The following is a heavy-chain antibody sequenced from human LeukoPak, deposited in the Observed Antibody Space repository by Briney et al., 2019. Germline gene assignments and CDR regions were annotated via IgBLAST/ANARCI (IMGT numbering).Heavy chain of an antibody. D-gene: IGHD3-22*01. J-gene: IGHJ4*02. CDR1: GYTFTSYG. Sequence: ASVKVSCKASGYTFTSYGISWVRQAPGQGLECMGWISAYNGNTNYAQKLQGRVTMTTDTSTSTAYMELRSLRSDDTAVYYCARAGFRVLSWLVEYWGQGTLVTVSS. CDR3: ARAGFRVLSWLVEY. CDR2: ISAYNGNT. V-gene: IGHV1-18*01.